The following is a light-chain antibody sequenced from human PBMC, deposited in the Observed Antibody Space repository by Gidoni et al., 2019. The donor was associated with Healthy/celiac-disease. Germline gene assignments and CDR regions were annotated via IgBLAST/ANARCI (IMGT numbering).Light chain of an antibody. V-gene: IGKV1-8*01. CDR2: AAS. J-gene: IGKJ2*01. Sequence: AIRMTQSPSSFSASTGDRVTIPCRASQGISSYLAWYQQKPGKAPKLLIYAASTLQSGVPSRFSGSGSGTDFTLTISCLQSEDFATYYCQQYYSYPYTFXXXTKLEIK. CDR3: QQYYSYPYT. CDR1: QGISSY.